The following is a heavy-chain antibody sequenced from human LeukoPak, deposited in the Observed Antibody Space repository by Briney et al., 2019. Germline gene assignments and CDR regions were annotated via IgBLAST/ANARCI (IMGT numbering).Heavy chain of an antibody. J-gene: IGHJ4*02. CDR1: GGSISSSSSY. V-gene: IGHV4-39*07. CDR3: ASQPLGYCSGGSCQTHDY. Sequence: SETLSLTFTVSGGSISSSSSYWGWIRQPPGKGLEWLGSIFYSGSTYYNPSLKSRVTISVDTSKNQFSLKLSSVTAADTAVYYCASQPLGYCSGGSCQTHDYWGQGTLVTVSS. D-gene: IGHD2-15*01. CDR2: IFYSGST.